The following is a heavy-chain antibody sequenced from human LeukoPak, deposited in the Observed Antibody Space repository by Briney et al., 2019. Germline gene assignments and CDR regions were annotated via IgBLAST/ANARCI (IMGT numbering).Heavy chain of an antibody. Sequence: ASVKVSCKASGYTFTGYYMHWLRQAPGQGLEWIGIINPSGGSTTYAQKFQGRVTMTRDMSTSTVYMELSSLRSEDTAVYYCARDGVLRYFDGYYYYMDVWGKGTTVTVSS. J-gene: IGHJ6*03. CDR2: INPSGGST. D-gene: IGHD3-9*01. CDR3: ARDGVLRYFDGYYYYMDV. CDR1: GYTFTGYY. V-gene: IGHV1-46*01.